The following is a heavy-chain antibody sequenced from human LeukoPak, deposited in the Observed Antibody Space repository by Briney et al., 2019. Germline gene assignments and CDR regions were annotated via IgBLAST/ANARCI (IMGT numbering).Heavy chain of an antibody. Sequence: GGSLRLSCAASGFTFSRHGMHWVRQAPGKGLEWVAFIRYDGSDKYYADSVKGRFTISRDNSKNTLYMQMNSLKAEDTAVYFCASQKENFYDSSGNKWGQGTLVTVSS. CDR3: ASQKENFYDSSGNK. J-gene: IGHJ4*02. CDR2: IRYDGSDK. D-gene: IGHD3-22*01. CDR1: GFTFSRHG. V-gene: IGHV3-30*02.